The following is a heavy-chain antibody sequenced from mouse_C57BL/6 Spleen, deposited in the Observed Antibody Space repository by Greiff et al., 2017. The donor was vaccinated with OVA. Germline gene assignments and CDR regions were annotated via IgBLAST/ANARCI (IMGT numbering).Heavy chain of an antibody. CDR3: ARYGSIQYYFDY. D-gene: IGHD1-1*01. CDR1: GYTFTDYY. V-gene: IGHV1-26*01. CDR2: INPNNGGT. J-gene: IGHJ2*01. Sequence: QLQQSGPELVKPGASVKISCKASGYTFTDYYMNWVKQSHGKSLEWIGDINPNNGGTSYNQKFKGKATLTVDKSSSTAYMELRSLTSEDSAVYYCARYGSIQYYFDYWGQGTTLTVSS.